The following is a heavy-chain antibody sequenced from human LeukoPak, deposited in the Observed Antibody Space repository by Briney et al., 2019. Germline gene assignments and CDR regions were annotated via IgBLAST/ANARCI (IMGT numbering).Heavy chain of an antibody. V-gene: IGHV3-48*03. CDR2: ISSSGSTI. Sequence: GGSLRLSCAASGFTFSSYEMNWVRQAPGKGLEWVSYISSSGSTIYYADSVKGRFTISRDNAKNSLYLQMNSLRAEDTAVYYCAREGGTGGYFDYWGQGTLVTVSS. D-gene: IGHD2-15*01. CDR1: GFTFSSYE. CDR3: AREGGTGGYFDY. J-gene: IGHJ4*02.